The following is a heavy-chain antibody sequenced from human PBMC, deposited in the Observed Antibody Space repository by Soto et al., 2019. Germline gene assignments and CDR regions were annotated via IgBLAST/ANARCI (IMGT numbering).Heavy chain of an antibody. D-gene: IGHD2-2*01. V-gene: IGHV3-23*01. CDR1: GFTFSSYA. CDR3: AKVRGYCSSTSCPRPNDQYQH. CDR2: SSGSGGST. J-gene: IGHJ1*01. Sequence: GGSLRLSCAASGFTFSSYAMSWVRHAPGKGLEWVSASSGSGGSTYYADSVKGRFTISRDNSKNTLYLQMNSLRAEDTAVYYCAKVRGYCSSTSCPRPNDQYQHWGQGPLVTVPS.